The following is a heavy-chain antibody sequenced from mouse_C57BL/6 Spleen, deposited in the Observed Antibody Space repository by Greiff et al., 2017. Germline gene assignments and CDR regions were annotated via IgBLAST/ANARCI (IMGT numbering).Heavy chain of an antibody. J-gene: IGHJ4*01. CDR1: GYAFSSSW. CDR2: IYPGDGDT. Sequence: QVQLQQSGPELVKPGASVKISCKASGYAFSSSWMNWVKQRPGKGLEWIGRIYPGDGDTNYNGKFKGKATLTADKSSSTAYMQLSSLTSEDSAVYFCARDYYGSSNYYAMDYWGQGTSVTVSS. D-gene: IGHD1-1*01. V-gene: IGHV1-82*01. CDR3: ARDYYGSSNYYAMDY.